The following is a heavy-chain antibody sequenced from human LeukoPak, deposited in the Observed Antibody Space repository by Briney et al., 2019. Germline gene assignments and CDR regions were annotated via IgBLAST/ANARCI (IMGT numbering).Heavy chain of an antibody. CDR2: INSDATST. J-gene: IGHJ4*02. V-gene: IGHV3-74*01. Sequence: PGGSLSLSCAASGFTFSSYWMHWVRQAPGKGLVWVSRINSDATSTSYADSVKGRFTISRDNAKNTLYLQMDSLRGEDTAVYYCARDYSRSWYPDYWGQGTLVTVSS. CDR1: GFTFSSYW. D-gene: IGHD6-13*01. CDR3: ARDYSRSWYPDY.